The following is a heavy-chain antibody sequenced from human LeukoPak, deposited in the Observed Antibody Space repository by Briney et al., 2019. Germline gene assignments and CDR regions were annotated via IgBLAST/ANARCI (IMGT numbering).Heavy chain of an antibody. Sequence: GGSLRLSCAASGFTFSNYWMSWVRQAPGKGLEWVANIKQDGGETYFVDSVKGRFTVSRDNARNSLYLQLNSLRVDDTAVYYCAREGLTLGAFDIWGQGTMVTVSS. CDR2: IKQDGGET. D-gene: IGHD4/OR15-4a*01. CDR3: AREGLTLGAFDI. J-gene: IGHJ3*02. V-gene: IGHV3-7*01. CDR1: GFTFSNYW.